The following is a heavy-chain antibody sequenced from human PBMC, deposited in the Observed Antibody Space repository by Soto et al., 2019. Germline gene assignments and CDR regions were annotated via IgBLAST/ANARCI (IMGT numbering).Heavy chain of an antibody. CDR1: GGSVSSGSYY. D-gene: IGHD3-16*01. V-gene: IGHV4-61*01. J-gene: IGHJ4*02. CDR3: ARDLGRVGYFDY. Sequence: SETLSLTCTVSGGSVSSGSYYWSWIRQPPGKGLEWIGYINYSGSTNYNPSLKSRVTISVDTSKNQFSLKLSSVTAADTAVYYCARDLGRVGYFDYWGQGTLVTVSS. CDR2: INYSGST.